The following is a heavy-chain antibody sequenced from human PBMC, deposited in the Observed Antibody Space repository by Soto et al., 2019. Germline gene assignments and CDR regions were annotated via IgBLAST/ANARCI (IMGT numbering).Heavy chain of an antibody. CDR2: ISSSSSYI. V-gene: IGHV3-21*01. D-gene: IGHD6-13*01. CDR3: SSYSSTWYYFYN. Sequence: GGSLRLSCAASGFTFSSYSMNWVLQAPGKGLEWVSSISSSSSYIYYADSVKGRFTISRDNAKNSLYLQMNSLRAEDTAVYYFSSYSSTWYYFYNWAQGDLVPVSS. CDR1: GFTFSSYS. J-gene: IGHJ1*01.